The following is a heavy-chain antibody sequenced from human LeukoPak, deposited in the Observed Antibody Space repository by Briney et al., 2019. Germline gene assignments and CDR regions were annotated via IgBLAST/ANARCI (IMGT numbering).Heavy chain of an antibody. CDR3: AKDLEATVTYRSYYYYGMDV. D-gene: IGHD4-17*01. V-gene: IGHV3-30*18. J-gene: IGHJ6*02. CDR1: GFTFSSYG. CDR2: ISYDGSNK. Sequence: PGGSLRLSCAASGFTFSSYGMHWVRQAPGKGLEWGAVISYDGSNKYYADSVKGRFTISRDSSKNTLYLQMNSLRAEDTAVYYCAKDLEATVTYRSYYYYGMDVWGQGTTVTVSS.